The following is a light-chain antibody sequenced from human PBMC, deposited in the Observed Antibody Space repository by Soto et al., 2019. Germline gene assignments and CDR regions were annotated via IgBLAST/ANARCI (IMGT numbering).Light chain of an antibody. J-gene: IGLJ2*01. CDR3: CSYAGSSTVV. CDR2: EVS. Sequence: QSALNQPASVSGSPGQSITISCTGTSCDVGSYNLVSWYQQHPGKAPKLMIYEVSKRPSGVSSRFSGSKSGNTSSLTISGLQAEDEADYYCCSYAGSSTVVFGGGTKLTVL. V-gene: IGLV2-23*02. CDR1: SCDVGSYNL.